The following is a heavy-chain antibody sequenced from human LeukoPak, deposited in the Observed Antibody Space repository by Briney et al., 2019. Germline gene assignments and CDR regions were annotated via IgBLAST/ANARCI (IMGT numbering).Heavy chain of an antibody. CDR3: ARAGAYSSSSPAGL. J-gene: IGHJ4*02. CDR2: GLQDGSEK. Sequence: GGSLRLSCAASGVTFSSYWMSWVCHTPAQGLGWVGIGLQDGSEKHSVASVKGRFTIARDNAKNSVYLQMNGLRAEDTAVYYCARAGAYSSSSPAGLWGQGTLVTVSS. CDR1: GVTFSSYW. V-gene: IGHV3-7*01. D-gene: IGHD6-6*01.